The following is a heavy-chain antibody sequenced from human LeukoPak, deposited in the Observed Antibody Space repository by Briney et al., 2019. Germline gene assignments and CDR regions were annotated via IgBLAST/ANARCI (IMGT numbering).Heavy chain of an antibody. J-gene: IGHJ4*02. D-gene: IGHD6-19*01. CDR3: ARDRGSSGWYEFDY. Sequence: TGGSLRLSCAASGFTSSSYWMSWVRQAPGKGLEWVANIKQDGSEKYYVDSVKGRSTISRDNAKNSLYLQMNSLRAEDTAVYYCARDRGSSGWYEFDYWGQGTLVTVSS. V-gene: IGHV3-7*01. CDR1: GFTSSSYW. CDR2: IKQDGSEK.